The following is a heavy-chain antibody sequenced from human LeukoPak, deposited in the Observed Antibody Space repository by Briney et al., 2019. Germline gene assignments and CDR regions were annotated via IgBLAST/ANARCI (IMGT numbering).Heavy chain of an antibody. J-gene: IGHJ4*02. CDR1: GFTFSSYA. CDR3: AKGIAGAGKYYFDY. CDR2: ISVSDGST. V-gene: IGHV3-23*01. D-gene: IGHD6-13*01. Sequence: GGSLRLSCAASGFTFSSYAMSWIRQAPGKGLEWVSAISVSDGSTYYADSVKGRFTISKDNSKNTLYLQMNSLRAEDTAVYYCAKGIAGAGKYYFDYWGQGTLVTVSS.